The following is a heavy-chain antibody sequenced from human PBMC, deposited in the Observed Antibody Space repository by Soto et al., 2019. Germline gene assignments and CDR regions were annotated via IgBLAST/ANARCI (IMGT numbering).Heavy chain of an antibody. CDR1: GYTFPSYD. Sequence: ASVKVSCKASGYTFPSYDINLVRQATGQGLEWMGWMNPNSGNTGYAQKFQGRVTMTRNTSISTAYMELSSLRSEDTAVYYCARLYIVVVPAAMGGRNYYYYGMDVWGQGTTVNVSS. CDR2: MNPNSGNT. V-gene: IGHV1-8*01. J-gene: IGHJ6*02. CDR3: ARLYIVVVPAAMGGRNYYYYGMDV. D-gene: IGHD2-2*01.